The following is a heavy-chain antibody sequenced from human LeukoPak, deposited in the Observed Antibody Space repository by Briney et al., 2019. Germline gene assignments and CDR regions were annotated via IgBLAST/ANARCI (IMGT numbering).Heavy chain of an antibody. D-gene: IGHD1-1*01. J-gene: IGHJ4*02. CDR3: ATWRTAKTGFDY. CDR2: IYYSGSP. Sequence: SETLSLTCTVSGGSISNNNYYRAWIRQPPGKGLECIGSIYYSGSPYYNPSLKSRVTISVDTSKNQFSLRLSSVTAADTAVYYCATWRTAKTGFDYWGQGALVTVSS. CDR1: GGSISNNNYY. V-gene: IGHV4-39*01.